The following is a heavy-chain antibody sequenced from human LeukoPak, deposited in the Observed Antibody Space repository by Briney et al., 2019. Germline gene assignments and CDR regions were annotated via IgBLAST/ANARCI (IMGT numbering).Heavy chain of an antibody. CDR1: GGSISSYY. CDR3: ARDKYYYDSSGSIRFDY. J-gene: IGHJ4*02. Sequence: SETLSLTCAVSGGSISSYYWSWIRQPAGKGLEWIGRIYTSGSTNYNPSLKSRVTMSVDTSKNQFSLKLSSVTAADTAVYYCARDKYYYDSSGSIRFDYWGQGTLVTVSS. CDR2: IYTSGST. D-gene: IGHD3-22*01. V-gene: IGHV4-4*07.